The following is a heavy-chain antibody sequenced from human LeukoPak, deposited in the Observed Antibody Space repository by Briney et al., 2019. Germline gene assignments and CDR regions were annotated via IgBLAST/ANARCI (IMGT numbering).Heavy chain of an antibody. Sequence: GGSLRLSCTASGFTLSTYTMNWVRQAPGKGLEWVSYISSTSTTKYYADSVKGRFTISRDNSKNSLDLQMNGLRAEDTAVYYCARGKTTLVGPSAYYYYGMDVWGQGTTVTVSS. D-gene: IGHD4-23*01. J-gene: IGHJ6*02. CDR1: GFTLSTYT. V-gene: IGHV3-48*04. CDR3: ARGKTTLVGPSAYYYYGMDV. CDR2: ISSTSTTK.